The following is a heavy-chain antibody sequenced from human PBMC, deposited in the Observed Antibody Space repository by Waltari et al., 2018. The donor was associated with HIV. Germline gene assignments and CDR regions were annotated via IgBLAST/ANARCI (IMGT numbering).Heavy chain of an antibody. J-gene: IGHJ4*02. D-gene: IGHD3-22*01. V-gene: IGHV4-61*01. Sequence: QVQLQESGPGLVKPSETLSLPCTVSGRSVSSRSYYWPWIRQPPGKGLEWIGYIYYSGSTNYNPSLKSRVTISVDTSKNQFSLKLSSVTAADTAVYYCARVGYSHYYDSSGSVDYWGQGTLVTVSS. CDR2: IYYSGST. CDR3: ARVGYSHYYDSSGSVDY. CDR1: GRSVSSRSYY.